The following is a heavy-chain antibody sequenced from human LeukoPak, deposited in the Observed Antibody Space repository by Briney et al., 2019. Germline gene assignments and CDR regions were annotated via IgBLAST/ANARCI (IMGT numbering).Heavy chain of an antibody. Sequence: SETLSLTCTVSGGSISTGGYYWSWIRQPPGKGLEWIGYISYSGGTYYNPSLKSRVTISVDTSKNQSSLKLSSVTAADTAVYYCARLLATTVPPGIAVAGRGDAFDIWGQGTMVTVSS. CDR2: ISYSGGT. J-gene: IGHJ3*02. V-gene: IGHV4-61*08. CDR1: GGSISTGGYY. CDR3: ARLLATTVPPGIAVAGRGDAFDI. D-gene: IGHD6-19*01.